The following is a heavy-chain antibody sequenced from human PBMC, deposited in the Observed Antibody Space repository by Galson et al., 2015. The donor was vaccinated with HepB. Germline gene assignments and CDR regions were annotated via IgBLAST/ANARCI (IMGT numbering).Heavy chain of an antibody. D-gene: IGHD6-13*01. CDR2: ISGSSDNT. Sequence: SLRLSCAASGFTFSDYYMSWIRQAPGKGLEWVSYISGSSDNTIYADSVKGRFTISRDNAKNSLYLQMNSLRVEDTAVYYCARVGSIAAAGTVDYWGQGTLVTVSS. CDR1: GFTFSDYY. CDR3: ARVGSIAAAGTVDY. J-gene: IGHJ4*02. V-gene: IGHV3-11*06.